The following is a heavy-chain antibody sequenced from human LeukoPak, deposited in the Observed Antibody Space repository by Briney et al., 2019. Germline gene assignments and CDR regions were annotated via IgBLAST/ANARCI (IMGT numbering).Heavy chain of an antibody. J-gene: IGHJ4*02. Sequence: TASETLSLTCTVSGGSISSYSWSWIRQPPGKGLEWIGYIYYSGSTNYNPSLKSRVTISVDTSKNQFSLKLSSVTAADTAVYYCARGAQPLLPYYFDYWGQGTLVTVSS. CDR3: ARGAQPLLPYYFDY. CDR2: IYYSGST. CDR1: GGSISSYS. V-gene: IGHV4-59*01. D-gene: IGHD2-15*01.